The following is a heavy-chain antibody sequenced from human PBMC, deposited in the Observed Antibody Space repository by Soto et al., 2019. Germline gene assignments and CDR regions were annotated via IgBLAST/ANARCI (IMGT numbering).Heavy chain of an antibody. V-gene: IGHV3-30*18. D-gene: IGHD6-13*01. Sequence: LRLSCAASGFTFSSYGMHWVRQAPGKGLEWVAVISYDGSNKYYADSVKGRFTISRDNSKNTLYLQMNSLRAEDTAVYYCAKSHSFRLYSSSPIDYFDYWGQGTLVTVSS. CDR3: AKSHSFRLYSSSPIDYFDY. CDR1: GFTFSSYG. J-gene: IGHJ4*02. CDR2: ISYDGSNK.